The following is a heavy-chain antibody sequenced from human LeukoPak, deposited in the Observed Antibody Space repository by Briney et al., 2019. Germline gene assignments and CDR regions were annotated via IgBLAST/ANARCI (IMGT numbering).Heavy chain of an antibody. V-gene: IGHV3-33*05. J-gene: IGHJ4*02. CDR3: AKWADYDILTGPRSFFDY. Sequence: PGGSLRLSCAVYGFRISSYGGMHWVRQAPGKGLEWVAAIAYDGINKYYADSVKGRFTISSDSSKNAVFLEMSGLRAEDTAVYYCAKWADYDILTGPRSFFDYWGQGTLVTVSS. CDR1: GFRISSYG. D-gene: IGHD3-9*01. CDR2: IAYDGINK.